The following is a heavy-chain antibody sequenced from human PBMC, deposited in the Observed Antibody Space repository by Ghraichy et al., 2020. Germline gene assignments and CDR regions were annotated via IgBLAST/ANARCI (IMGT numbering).Heavy chain of an antibody. D-gene: IGHD3-22*01. J-gene: IGHJ4*01. V-gene: IGHV3-48*02. CDR1: GFTFSSYS. CDR3: ASINYYDSSGPKGYFDY. Sequence: GGSLRLSCAASGFTFSSYSMNWVRQAPGKGLEWVSYISSSSSTIYYADSVKGRFTISRDNAKNSLYLQMNSLRDEDTAVYYCASINYYDSSGPKGYFDYWGHGTLVTVSS. CDR2: ISSSSSTI.